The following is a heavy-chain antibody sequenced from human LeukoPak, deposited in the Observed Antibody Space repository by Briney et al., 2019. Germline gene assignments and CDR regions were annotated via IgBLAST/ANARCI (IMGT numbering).Heavy chain of an antibody. D-gene: IGHD3-22*01. CDR3: ARDFGTAGDTYYYDSSANHGAFDI. CDR1: GFTFSNYG. Sequence: PGRSLTLSCAASGFTFSNYGMQWVRQAPGKGLEWVAIIWYDGSNKYYADSVKGRFTISRENSKNTVYLQMNSLRAEDTAVYYCARDFGTAGDTYYYDSSANHGAFDIWGQGTMVTVSS. CDR2: IWYDGSNK. J-gene: IGHJ3*02. V-gene: IGHV3-33*01.